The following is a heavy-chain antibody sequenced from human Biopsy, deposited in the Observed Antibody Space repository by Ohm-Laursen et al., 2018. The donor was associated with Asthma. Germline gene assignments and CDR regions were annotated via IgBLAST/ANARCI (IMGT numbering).Heavy chain of an antibody. V-gene: IGHV4-59*01. Sequence: SQTLSLTWTVSGGSINNFYWSWIRQPPGKGLESIGHVYCSGSTNYNPSLKSRVTISMDASKNQFSLKLTSVTAADTAVYYCARGVDRVTGLLDHFDSWGQGTLVTVSS. CDR3: ARGVDRVTGLLDHFDS. CDR2: VYCSGST. D-gene: IGHD2-21*02. J-gene: IGHJ4*02. CDR1: GGSINNFY.